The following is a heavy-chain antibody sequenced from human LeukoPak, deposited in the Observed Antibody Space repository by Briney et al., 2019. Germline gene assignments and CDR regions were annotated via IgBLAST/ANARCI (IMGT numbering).Heavy chain of an antibody. CDR3: AREGQDIVVVPAAMGAFDI. Sequence: SCKASXGTFSSYAISWVRQAPGQGLEWMGGXXPIFGTANYAQKFQGRVTITADESTSTAYMELSSLRSEDTAVYYCAREGQDIVVVPAAMGAFDIWGQGTMVIVSS. D-gene: IGHD2-2*01. J-gene: IGHJ3*02. CDR1: XGTFSSYA. V-gene: IGHV1-69*01. CDR2: XXPIFGTA.